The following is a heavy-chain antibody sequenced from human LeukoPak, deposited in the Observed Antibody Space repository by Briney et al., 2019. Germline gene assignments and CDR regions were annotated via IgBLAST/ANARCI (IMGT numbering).Heavy chain of an antibody. CDR2: INHSGST. J-gene: IGHJ6*02. Sequence: SETLSLTCTVSGGSISGYYWSWIRQPPGKGLEWIGEINHSGSTNYNPSLKSRVTISVDTSKNQFSLKLSSVTAADTAVYYCASGYPKYYYYYGMDVWGQGTTVTVSS. D-gene: IGHD3-16*02. CDR3: ASGYPKYYYYYGMDV. V-gene: IGHV4-34*01. CDR1: GGSISGYY.